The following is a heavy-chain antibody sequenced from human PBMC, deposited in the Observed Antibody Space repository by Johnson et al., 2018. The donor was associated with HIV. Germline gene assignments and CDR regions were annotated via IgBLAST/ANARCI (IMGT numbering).Heavy chain of an antibody. CDR2: ISGSGVST. D-gene: IGHD6-19*01. CDR1: GFTFSSYA. Sequence: VQLVESGGGVVQPGGSLRLSCVASGFTFSSYATSWVRQAPGQGLEWVSAISGSGVSTDSAASVKGRLTISRDTSKNTLYLHMNTLRAEDTALYYCARVVSVAVAGSRQGAVGAFDMWGQGTMVTVSS. J-gene: IGHJ3*02. V-gene: IGHV3-23*04. CDR3: ARVVSVAVAGSRQGAVGAFDM.